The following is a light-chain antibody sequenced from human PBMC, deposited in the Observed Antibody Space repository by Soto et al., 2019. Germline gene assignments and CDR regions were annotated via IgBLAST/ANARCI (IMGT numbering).Light chain of an antibody. CDR1: TSYVGGYDY. Sequence: QSALTQPASVSGSPGQSITVSCTGTTSYVGGYDYVAWYQQHPGKAPKLMIYDVSSRPSGVSNRFSGSKSGNTASLTISGLQAEDEADYSCSSYLGSSTLSGVFGTGTKLTVL. CDR3: SSYLGSSTLSGV. V-gene: IGLV2-14*01. CDR2: DVS. J-gene: IGLJ1*01.